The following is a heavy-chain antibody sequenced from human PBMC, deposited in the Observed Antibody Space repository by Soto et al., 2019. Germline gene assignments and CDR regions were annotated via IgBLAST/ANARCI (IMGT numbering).Heavy chain of an antibody. CDR1: GFSFSNYA. CDR2: ISGSGGST. Sequence: EVQLLESGGGLVQPGGSLRLSCAASGFSFSNYAMSWVRQAPGKGLDWVSGISGSGGSTDYADSVRGRFTISRDNSKNTLYLQMNSLRAEDTAVYYCAKAAPPSVNRGHLDYWGQGTLVTVSS. D-gene: IGHD5-12*01. J-gene: IGHJ4*02. V-gene: IGHV3-23*01. CDR3: AKAAPPSVNRGHLDY.